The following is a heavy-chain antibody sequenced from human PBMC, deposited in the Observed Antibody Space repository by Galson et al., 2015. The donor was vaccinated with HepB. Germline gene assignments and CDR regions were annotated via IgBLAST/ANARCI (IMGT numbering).Heavy chain of an antibody. J-gene: IGHJ4*02. D-gene: IGHD2-15*01. CDR3: VREVRNGWYYFDY. CDR2: IYSGSGDFT. Sequence: SLRLSCAASGLTVSSNYMNWVRQAPGKGLEWVSVIYSGSGDFTYYADSVEDRFTISRDNPRNTVSLQMNSLRAEDSAVYYCVREVRNGWYYFDYWGQGTQVTVST. CDR1: GLTVSSNY. V-gene: IGHV3-66*01.